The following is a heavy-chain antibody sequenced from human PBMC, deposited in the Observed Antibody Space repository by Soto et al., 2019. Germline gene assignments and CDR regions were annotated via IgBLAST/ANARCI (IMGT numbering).Heavy chain of an antibody. CDR2: INPNSGGT. Sequence: ASVQVSCKASGYTFTGYYMHWVRQAPGQGLEWMGWINPNSGGTNYAQKFQGRVTMTRDTSISTAYMELSRLRSDDTAVYYSASGVVVSGGVGAFDIWGQATMVTVS. J-gene: IGHJ3*02. CDR3: ASGVVVSGGVGAFDI. V-gene: IGHV1-2*02. CDR1: GYTFTGYY. D-gene: IGHD2-15*01.